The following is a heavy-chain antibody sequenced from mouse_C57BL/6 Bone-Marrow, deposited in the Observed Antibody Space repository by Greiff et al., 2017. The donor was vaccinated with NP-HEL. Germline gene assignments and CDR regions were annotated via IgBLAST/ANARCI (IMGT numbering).Heavy chain of an antibody. D-gene: IGHD2-2*01. CDR3: ARHGYDVTWFAY. CDR1: GYTFTSYW. J-gene: IGHJ3*01. Sequence: VQLQQPGAELVRPGSSVKLSCKASGYTFTSYWMAWVQQRPGQGLEWIGNIYPSDSDTHYNQKVKDKATLTVDKASSTAYMQLSSLTSEDSAVYYCARHGYDVTWFAYWGQGTLVTVSA. V-gene: IGHV1-61*01. CDR2: IYPSDSDT.